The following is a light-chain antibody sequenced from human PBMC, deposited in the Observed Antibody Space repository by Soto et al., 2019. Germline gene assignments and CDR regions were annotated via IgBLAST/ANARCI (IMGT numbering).Light chain of an antibody. CDR1: QSVSSN. V-gene: IGKV2-30*01. J-gene: IGKJ5*01. Sequence: VMTQSPATLSVSPGERATLSCRASQSVSSNFSWFQQRPGRSPRRLIYKVSNRDSGVPARFSGSGSGTDFALKISRVEAEDVGVYYCMQGTHWPITFGQGTRLEIK. CDR2: KVS. CDR3: MQGTHWPIT.